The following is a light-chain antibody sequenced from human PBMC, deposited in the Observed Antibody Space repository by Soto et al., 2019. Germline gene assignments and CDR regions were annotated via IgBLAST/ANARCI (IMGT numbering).Light chain of an antibody. Sequence: QSVLTQPPSASGSPGQSVAISCTGTNSDIGNYNFVSWYQQHPGKAPKLMIYEVNKRPSGVPDRFSGSKSGNTASLTVSGLQPEDEADYYCSSYASSSTYVFGTGTKVTVL. CDR2: EVN. V-gene: IGLV2-8*01. CDR1: NSDIGNYNF. J-gene: IGLJ1*01. CDR3: SSYASSSTYV.